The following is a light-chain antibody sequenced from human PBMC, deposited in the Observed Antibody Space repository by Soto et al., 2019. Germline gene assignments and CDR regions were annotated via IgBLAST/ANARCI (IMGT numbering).Light chain of an antibody. J-gene: IGKJ4*01. Sequence: EIVLTQSPGTLSLSPGERATLSCRASQSVSNNYLAWYQQKPGQAPRLLIYGASTRATGIPARFSGSGSGTEFTLTISSLQSEDFAVYYCQQYNNWPLTFGGGTKADIK. CDR3: QQYNNWPLT. CDR2: GAS. V-gene: IGKV3-15*01. CDR1: QSVSNN.